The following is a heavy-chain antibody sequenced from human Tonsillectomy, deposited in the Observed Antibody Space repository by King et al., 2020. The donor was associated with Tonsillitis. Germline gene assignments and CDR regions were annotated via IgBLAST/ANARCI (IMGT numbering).Heavy chain of an antibody. J-gene: IGHJ4*02. D-gene: IGHD3-10*01. CDR1: GFTFSSYS. V-gene: IGHV3-21*01. CDR3: ARDLNYYFSGEGFDY. Sequence: EVQLVESGGGLVKPGGSLRLSCAASGFTFSSYSMNWVRQAPGKGLEWVSSITSSNSYIYYADSVKGRFTISRDNARNSLYLQMNSLRAEDTAVYYCARDLNYYFSGEGFDYWGQGTLVTVSS. CDR2: ITSSNSYI.